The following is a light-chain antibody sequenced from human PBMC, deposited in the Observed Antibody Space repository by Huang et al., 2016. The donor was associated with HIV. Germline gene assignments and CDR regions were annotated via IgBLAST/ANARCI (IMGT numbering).Light chain of an antibody. Sequence: ERVMTQSPATLSVSPGERATLSCRASHSVNSTLAWYQQKPGQAPRLLIYGSSTRATGIPARCSGSGSGTDFTLTISSLQSEDFAVYYCQQYNNWPQTFGQGTKVEIK. CDR1: HSVNST. CDR3: QQYNNWPQT. CDR2: GSS. V-gene: IGKV3-15*01. J-gene: IGKJ1*01.